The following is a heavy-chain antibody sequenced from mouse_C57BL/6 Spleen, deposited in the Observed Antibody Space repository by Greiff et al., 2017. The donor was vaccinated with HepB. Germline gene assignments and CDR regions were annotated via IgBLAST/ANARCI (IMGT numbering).Heavy chain of an antibody. D-gene: IGHD2-5*01. J-gene: IGHJ4*01. Sequence: VQLQQSGAELVRPGASVKLSCTASGFNIKDDYMHWVKQRPEQGLEWIGWIDPENGDTEYASKFQGKATITADTSSNTAYLQLSSLTSEDTAVYYCTTWGSNYPHAMDYWGQGTSVTVSS. V-gene: IGHV14-4*01. CDR2: IDPENGDT. CDR1: GFNIKDDY. CDR3: TTWGSNYPHAMDY.